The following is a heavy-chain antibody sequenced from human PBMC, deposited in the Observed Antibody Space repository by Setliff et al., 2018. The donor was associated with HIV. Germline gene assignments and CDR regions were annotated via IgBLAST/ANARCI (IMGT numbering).Heavy chain of an antibody. Sequence: ASVKVSCKASGYTFTSYYMHWVRQAPGQGLEWMGIINPSGGSTGYAQKFQGRVTVTMDTSTSTAYMELRSLKSDDTAVYYCARGKTWLRFLDYWGQGTLVTVSS. CDR3: ARGKTWLRFLDY. CDR1: GYTFTSYY. CDR2: INPSGGST. V-gene: IGHV1-46*01. D-gene: IGHD5-12*01. J-gene: IGHJ4*02.